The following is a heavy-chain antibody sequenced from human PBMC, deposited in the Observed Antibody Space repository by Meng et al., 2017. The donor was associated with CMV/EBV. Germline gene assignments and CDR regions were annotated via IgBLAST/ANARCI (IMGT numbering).Heavy chain of an antibody. J-gene: IGHJ5*02. CDR3: AREAFKVLFFPFDP. Sequence: VQLQESGPGLVKPSPTLSLTSPVSGGSISSGSYYWSWIRQPAGKGLEWIGRIYTSGSTNYNPSLKSRVTISVDTSKNQFSLKLSSVTAADTAVYYCAREAFKVLFFPFDPWGQGTLVTVSS. D-gene: IGHD1-1*01. V-gene: IGHV4-61*02. CDR1: GGSISSGSYY. CDR2: IYTSGST.